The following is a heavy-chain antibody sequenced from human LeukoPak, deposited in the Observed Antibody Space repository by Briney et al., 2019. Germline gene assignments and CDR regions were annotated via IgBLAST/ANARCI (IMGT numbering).Heavy chain of an antibody. CDR2: SGST. V-gene: IGHV4-38-2*02. CDR1: GYSISSGYY. D-gene: IGHD3-10*01. CDR3: ARKPLTMVRGVIIALGIDY. Sequence: SETLSLTCTVSGYSISSGYYWGWIRQPPGKGLEWIGSGSTYYNPSLKSRVTISVDTSKNQFSLKLSSVTAADTAVYYCARKPLTMVRGVIIALGIDYWGQGTLVTVSS. J-gene: IGHJ4*02.